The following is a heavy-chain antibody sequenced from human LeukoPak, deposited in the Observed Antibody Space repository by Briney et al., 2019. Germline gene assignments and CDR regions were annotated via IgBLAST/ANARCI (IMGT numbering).Heavy chain of an antibody. J-gene: IGHJ4*02. CDR3: ARGLDLGIYAY. CDR1: GGSFSGYY. V-gene: IGHV4-34*01. D-gene: IGHD2/OR15-2a*01. Sequence: SETLSLTCAVYGGSFSGYYWSWIRQPPGKGLEWIGEINHSGSTNYNPSLKSRVTISLDTSKNQFSLKLSSVTAADTAVYYCARGLDLGIYAYWGQGTLVTVSS. CDR2: INHSGST.